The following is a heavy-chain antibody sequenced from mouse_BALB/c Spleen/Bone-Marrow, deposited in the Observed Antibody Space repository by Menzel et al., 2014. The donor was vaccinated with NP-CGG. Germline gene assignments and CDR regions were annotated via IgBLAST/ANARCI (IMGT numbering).Heavy chain of an antibody. J-gene: IGHJ4*01. V-gene: IGHV2-9*02. CDR3: ARPTPRYFAMDY. CDR2: IWAGGST. D-gene: IGHD6-1*01. CDR1: GFSLTSYG. Sequence: VMLVESGPGLVAPSQSLSITCTVSGFSLTSYGVHWVRQPPGKGLEWLGVIWAGGSTNYNSALMSRLSISKDNSKSQVFLKMNSPPTDDTAMYYCARPTPRYFAMDYWGQGTSVTVSS.